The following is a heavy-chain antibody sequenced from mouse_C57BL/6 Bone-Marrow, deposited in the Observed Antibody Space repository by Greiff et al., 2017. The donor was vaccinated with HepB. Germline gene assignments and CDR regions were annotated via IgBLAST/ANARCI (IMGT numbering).Heavy chain of an antibody. CDR1: GFSLTSYA. D-gene: IGHD1-1*01. J-gene: IGHJ1*03. CDR2: IWTGGGT. Sequence: VQLQESGPGLVAPSQSLSITCTVSGFSLTSYAISWVRQPPGKGLEWLGVIWTGGGTNYNSPLKYRLSTSKDNSKSQDFLIMNSLQTDDTARYYCARKRDGSSYWYFDVWGTGTTVTVSS. V-gene: IGHV2-9-1*01. CDR3: ARKRDGSSYWYFDV.